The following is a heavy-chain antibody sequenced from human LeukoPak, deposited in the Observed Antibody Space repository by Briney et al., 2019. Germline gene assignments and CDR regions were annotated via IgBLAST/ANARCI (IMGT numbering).Heavy chain of an antibody. J-gene: IGHJ4*02. CDR2: IYYSGRT. V-gene: IGHV4-59*01. CDR3: ARVPISTTARGYFDY. Sequence: SETLSLTCTVSGGSISSYYWSWVRQPPGKGLEWIGYIYYSGRTKYNPSLKSRVTISVDTSKSQFSLKVSSVTTADTAVYYCARVPISTTARGYFDYWGQGTLVTVSS. D-gene: IGHD4-17*01. CDR1: GGSISSYY.